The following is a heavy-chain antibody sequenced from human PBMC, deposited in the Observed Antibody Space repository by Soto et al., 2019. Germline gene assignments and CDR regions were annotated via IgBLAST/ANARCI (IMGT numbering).Heavy chain of an antibody. D-gene: IGHD3-22*01. CDR3: DRGRTYYYDSSGFDAFDI. J-gene: IGHJ3*02. Sequence: PSETLSLTCAVSGGSISSGGYSWSWIRQPPGKGLEWIGYIYHSGSTYYNPSLKSRVTISVDRSKNQFSLKLSSVTAADTAVYYCDRGRTYYYDSSGFDAFDIWGQGTMVTVSS. CDR2: IYHSGST. CDR1: GGSISSGGYS. V-gene: IGHV4-30-2*01.